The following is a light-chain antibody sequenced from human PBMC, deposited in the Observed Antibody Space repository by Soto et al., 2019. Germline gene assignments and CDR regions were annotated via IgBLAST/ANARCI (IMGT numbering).Light chain of an antibody. CDR3: AGWDDTLNGWV. J-gene: IGLJ3*02. Sequence: QSVLTQPPSASGTPGQRVTISCSGSSSNIGANTINWYQQLPGTAPKVLIFSNSNRPSGVPDRFSGSKSGTSASLAISGLQSEDEADYYCAGWDDTLNGWVFGGGTKLTVL. CDR1: SSNIGANT. V-gene: IGLV1-44*01. CDR2: SNS.